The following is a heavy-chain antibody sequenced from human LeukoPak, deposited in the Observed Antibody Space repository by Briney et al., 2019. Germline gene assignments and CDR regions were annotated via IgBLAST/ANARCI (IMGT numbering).Heavy chain of an antibody. CDR3: KIGDCWSGYSINNWFDR. Sequence: ASVKVSCKASGYTFTGYYMHWVRQAPGQGLEWMGWINPNSGGTNYAQKFQGRVTMTRDTSISTAYMELSRLRSDDTAVYYCKIGDCWSGYSINNWFDRWGQGTLVTVPS. V-gene: IGHV1-2*02. D-gene: IGHD3-3*01. CDR1: GYTFTGYY. J-gene: IGHJ5*02. CDR2: INPNSGGT.